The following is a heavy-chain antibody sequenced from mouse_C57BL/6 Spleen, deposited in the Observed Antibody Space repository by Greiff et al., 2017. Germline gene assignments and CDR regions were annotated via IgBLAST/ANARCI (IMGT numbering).Heavy chain of an antibody. D-gene: IGHD2-5*01. CDR3: TSSCSNSLWAMDY. J-gene: IGHJ4*01. CDR2: ISRGGGYI. Sequence: DVKLVESGEGLVKPGGSLKLSCAASGFTFSSYAMSWVRQTPGKGLEWVAYISRGGGYIYYADTVKGRFTLSRDNARNTLYLQMSSLKSEDKAMYYCTSSCSNSLWAMDYWGQGTSVTVSS. V-gene: IGHV5-9-1*02. CDR1: GFTFSSYA.